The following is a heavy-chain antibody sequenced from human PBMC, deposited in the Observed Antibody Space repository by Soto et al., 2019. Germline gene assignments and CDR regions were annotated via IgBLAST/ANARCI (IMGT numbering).Heavy chain of an antibody. Sequence: GESLKISCKGSVYSFTSYCIGWVRQMPGKGLEWMGIIYPGDSDTRYSPSFQGQVTISADKSISTAYLQRSSLKASDTAMYYCARHMYSSGFDIWGQGTMVNVSS. D-gene: IGHD6-25*01. V-gene: IGHV5-51*01. J-gene: IGHJ3*02. CDR1: VYSFTSYC. CDR2: IYPGDSDT. CDR3: ARHMYSSGFDI.